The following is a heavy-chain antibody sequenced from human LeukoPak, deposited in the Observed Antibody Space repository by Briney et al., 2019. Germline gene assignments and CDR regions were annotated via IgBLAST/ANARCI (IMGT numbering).Heavy chain of an antibody. CDR3: ARVYSYGYAAFDY. Sequence: PGGSLRLSCAASGFTFSSYEMNWVRQAPGKGLEWVSYISSSGSTIYYADSVKGRFTISRDNAKNSLYLQMNSLRAEDTAVYYCARVYSYGYAAFDYWGQGTLVTVSA. CDR2: ISSSGSTI. V-gene: IGHV3-48*03. D-gene: IGHD5-18*01. J-gene: IGHJ4*02. CDR1: GFTFSSYE.